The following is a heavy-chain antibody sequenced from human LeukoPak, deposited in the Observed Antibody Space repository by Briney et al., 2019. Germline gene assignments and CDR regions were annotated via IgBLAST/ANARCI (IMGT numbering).Heavy chain of an antibody. D-gene: IGHD6-13*01. CDR1: GFTFSSDG. CDR2: LSGSGSTT. V-gene: IGHV3-23*01. CDR3: AKAGYTSSWPLDY. Sequence: GGSLRLSCAASGFTFSSDGMSWVRQAPGKGLEWVSALSGSGSTTYYADSVKGRFTISRDNSKNMLFLEMNSLRVEDTAVYYCAKAGYTSSWPLDYRGQGTQVTVSS. J-gene: IGHJ4*02.